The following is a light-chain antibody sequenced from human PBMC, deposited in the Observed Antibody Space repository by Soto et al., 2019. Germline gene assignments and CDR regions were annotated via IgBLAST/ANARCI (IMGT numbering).Light chain of an antibody. V-gene: IGLV2-14*01. CDR1: SSDIGGYDY. J-gene: IGLJ1*01. Sequence: QSVLTQPASVSGSPGQSITISCTGTSSDIGGYDYVSWYQQHPGKAPKLMIYEVSNRPSGISNRFSGSKSGSTASLTISGLLAEDEADYYCSSYTATNTYDFGTGTKLTVL. CDR3: SSYTATNTYD. CDR2: EVS.